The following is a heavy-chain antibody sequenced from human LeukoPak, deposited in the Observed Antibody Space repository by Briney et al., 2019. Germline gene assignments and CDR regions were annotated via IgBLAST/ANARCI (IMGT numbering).Heavy chain of an antibody. CDR3: ARRFTRDGFPGVSDY. J-gene: IGHJ4*02. D-gene: IGHD5-24*01. V-gene: IGHV5-51*01. CDR2: IYPGDSDT. Sequence: GESLKISCKGSGYSFTSYWVGWVRQMPGKGLEWTGIIYPGDSDTRYSPSFQGQVTISADKSISTAYLQWSSLKASDTAMYYCARRFTRDGFPGVSDYWGQGTLVTVSS. CDR1: GYSFTSYW.